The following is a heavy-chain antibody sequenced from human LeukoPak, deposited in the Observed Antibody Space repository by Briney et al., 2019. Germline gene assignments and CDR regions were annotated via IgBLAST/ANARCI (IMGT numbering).Heavy chain of an antibody. D-gene: IGHD6-13*01. CDR1: GGSISSYY. J-gene: IGHJ3*02. CDR3: ARKIAYSSSWYGGFDI. V-gene: IGHV4-59*01. Sequence: SETLSLTCTVSGGSISSYYWSWIRQPPGKGLEWIGYIYYSGSTNYNPSLKSRVTISVDTSKNQFSLKLSSVTAADTAVYYCARKIAYSSSWYGGFDIWGQGTMVTVSS. CDR2: IYYSGST.